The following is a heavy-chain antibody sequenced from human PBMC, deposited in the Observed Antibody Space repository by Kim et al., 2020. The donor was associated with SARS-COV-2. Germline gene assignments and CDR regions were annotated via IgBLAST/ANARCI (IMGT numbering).Heavy chain of an antibody. J-gene: IGHJ6*02. V-gene: IGHV1-3*01. CDR2: INAGNGNT. CDR3: ARRRIAAAGKDYYYGMDV. D-gene: IGHD6-13*01. Sequence: ASVKVSCKASGYTFTSYAMHWVRQAPGQRLEWMGWINAGNGNTKYSQKFQGRVTITRDTSASTAYMELSSLRSEDTAVYYCARRRIAAAGKDYYYGMDVWGQGTTVTVSS. CDR1: GYTFTSYA.